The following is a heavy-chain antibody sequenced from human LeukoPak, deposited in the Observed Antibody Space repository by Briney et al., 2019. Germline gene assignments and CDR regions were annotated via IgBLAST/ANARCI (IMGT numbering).Heavy chain of an antibody. D-gene: IGHD6-19*01. V-gene: IGHV5-51*01. CDR3: ARWSVSGTVY. CDR1: GYTFTSYW. CDR2: IYPGDSET. Sequence: GESLKVSCKASGYTFTSYWIGWVRQMPGKGLEWMGIIYPGDSETRYSPSFQGQVTISTDRSITTAYLQWSSVKASDTAMYYCARWSVSGTVYWGQGALVTVSS. J-gene: IGHJ4*02.